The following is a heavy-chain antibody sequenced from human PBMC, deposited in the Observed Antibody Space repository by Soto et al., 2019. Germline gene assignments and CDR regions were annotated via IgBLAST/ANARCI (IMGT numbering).Heavy chain of an antibody. CDR2: ISYDGSNK. V-gene: IGHV3-30-3*01. CDR1: GFTFSSYA. D-gene: IGHD6-25*01. Sequence: QVQLVESGGGVVQPGRSLRLSCAASGFTFSSYAMHWVRQAPGKGLEWVAFISYDGSNKYYADSVKGRFTISRDNSKNTLYLQMNSLRGEDTAVYYCTRRGCGMDVWGQGTTVTVS. J-gene: IGHJ6*02. CDR3: TRRGCGMDV.